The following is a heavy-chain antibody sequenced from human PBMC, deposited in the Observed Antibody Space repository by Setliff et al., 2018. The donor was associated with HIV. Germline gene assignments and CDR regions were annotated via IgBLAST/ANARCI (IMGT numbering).Heavy chain of an antibody. CDR1: GASISSYY. Sequence: KPSETLSLTCTVSGASISSYYWSWIRQPPGKGLEWIGYIYSSGSTNYNPSLKNRITISIDTSKNQFSLRLKSVTAADAAIYYCARGAGAFGAKLDSWGQGSLVTVSS. CDR2: IYSSGST. D-gene: IGHD3-10*01. J-gene: IGHJ4*02. V-gene: IGHV4-4*08. CDR3: ARGAGAFGAKLDS.